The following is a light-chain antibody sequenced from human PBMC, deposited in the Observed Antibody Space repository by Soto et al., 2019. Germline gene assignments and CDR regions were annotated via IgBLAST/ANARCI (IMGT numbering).Light chain of an antibody. V-gene: IGKV1-5*01. CDR2: DAS. J-gene: IGKJ1*01. CDR3: QHYNSYSEE. CDR1: QSISSY. Sequence: DIQMTQSPSTLSASVGDRVTITCRASQSISSYLAWYQQKPGKAPKVLIFDASSLESGVPSRFSGSGSGTEFTLSISGLQPDDFATYYCQHYNSYSEEFGQGTKV.